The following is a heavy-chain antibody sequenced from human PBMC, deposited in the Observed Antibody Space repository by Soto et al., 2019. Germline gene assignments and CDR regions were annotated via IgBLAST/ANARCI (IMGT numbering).Heavy chain of an antibody. CDR3: ARSTRRKYCSSTSCTIGALYYYYYMDV. CDR2: MNPNSGNT. CDR1: GYTFTSYD. Sequence: ASVKVSCKASGYTFTSYDINWVRQATGQGLEWMGWMNPNSGNTGYAQKFQGRVTMTRNTSISTAYMELSSLRSEDTAVYYCARSTRRKYCSSTSCTIGALYYYYYMDVWGKGTTVTVSS. V-gene: IGHV1-8*01. D-gene: IGHD2-2*01. J-gene: IGHJ6*03.